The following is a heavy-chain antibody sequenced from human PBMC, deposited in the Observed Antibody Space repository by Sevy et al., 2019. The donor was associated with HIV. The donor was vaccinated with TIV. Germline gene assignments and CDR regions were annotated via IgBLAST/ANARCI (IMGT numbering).Heavy chain of an antibody. J-gene: IGHJ3*01. D-gene: IGHD2-2*01. CDR2: INPTSGVT. V-gene: IGHV1-46*01. CDR3: VRDRMNVGYCSSTKCSRGIFDV. CDR1: GDTFSTNY. Sequence: ASVKVSCKTSGDTFSTNYIHWVRQAPGQGLEWMGIINPTSGVTAYAQKFQGRVNMTRDTSTNTVYMDLSSLRSEDTAVYYCVRDRMNVGYCSSTKCSRGIFDVWGQGATVTVSS.